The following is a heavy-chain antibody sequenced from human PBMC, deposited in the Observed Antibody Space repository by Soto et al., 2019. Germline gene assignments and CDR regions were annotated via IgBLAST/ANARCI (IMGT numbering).Heavy chain of an antibody. V-gene: IGHV1-18*01. CDR1: GYTFSNDA. CDR3: ARASRYYWYYMMY. Sequence: QVQLVQSGAEVKKPGASVKVSCKASGYTFSNDAITWVRQAPGQGLEWMGWVSAYNGNTNYAQKFKGRVTMTTDTATSTAYMEIRSLRYDDTAVYFCARASRYYWYYMMYWGQGTLVTVSS. CDR2: VSAYNGNT. J-gene: IGHJ4*02. D-gene: IGHD1-20*01.